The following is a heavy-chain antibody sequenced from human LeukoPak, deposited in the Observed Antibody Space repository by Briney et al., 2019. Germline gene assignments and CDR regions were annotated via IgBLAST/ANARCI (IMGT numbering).Heavy chain of an antibody. CDR2: IYPADSDT. CDR3: ARQRDSRGYSGAGLSY. Sequence: PGESLKISCKGSGYSFTNYWIGWVRQMPGKGLEWMGIIYPADSDTRYSPSFQGQVTISADTSISTAYLQWSSLKASDTAMYYCARQRDSRGYSGAGLSYWGQGTLVTVSS. D-gene: IGHD3-22*01. V-gene: IGHV5-51*01. CDR1: GYSFTNYW. J-gene: IGHJ4*02.